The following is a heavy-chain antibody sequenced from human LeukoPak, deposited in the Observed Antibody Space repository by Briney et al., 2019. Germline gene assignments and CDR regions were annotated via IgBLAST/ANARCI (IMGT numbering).Heavy chain of an antibody. CDR3: ARGGSTSCYYAFDY. J-gene: IGHJ4*02. V-gene: IGHV4-59*12. CDR2: IYYSGST. CDR1: GGSISSYY. Sequence: PSETLSLTCTVSGGSISSYYWSWIRQPPGKGLEWIGYIYYSGSTNYNPSLKSRVTISVDTSKNQFSLKLSSVTAADTAVYYCARGGSTSCYYAFDYWGQGTLVTVSS. D-gene: IGHD2-2*01.